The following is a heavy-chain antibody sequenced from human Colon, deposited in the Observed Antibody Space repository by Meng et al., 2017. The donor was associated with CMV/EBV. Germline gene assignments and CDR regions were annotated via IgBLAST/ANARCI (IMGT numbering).Heavy chain of an antibody. Sequence: CPASGFTLSNYWMHWVRQGPGKGLVWGARLNNDGTYMTYADSVRGRFTISRDNAQNTVYLQMNSLTAADTAVYYCARPRDGYSPFDLWGQGTLVTVSS. J-gene: IGHJ4*02. D-gene: IGHD5-24*01. V-gene: IGHV3-74*03. CDR2: LNNDGTYM. CDR3: ARPRDGYSPFDL. CDR1: GFTLSNYW.